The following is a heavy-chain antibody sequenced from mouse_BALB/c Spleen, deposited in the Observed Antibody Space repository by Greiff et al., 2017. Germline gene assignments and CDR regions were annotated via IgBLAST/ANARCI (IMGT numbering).Heavy chain of an antibody. CDR1: GFHIKDTY. J-gene: IGHJ4*01. Sequence: VQLKQSGAELVKPGASVKLSCTASGFHIKDTYMHWVKQRPEQGLEWIGRIDPANGNTKYDPKFQGKATITADTSSNTAYLQLSSLTSEDTAVYYCADYGNSKDYWGQGTSVTVSS. D-gene: IGHD2-1*01. CDR3: ADYGNSKDY. CDR2: IDPANGNT. V-gene: IGHV14-3*02.